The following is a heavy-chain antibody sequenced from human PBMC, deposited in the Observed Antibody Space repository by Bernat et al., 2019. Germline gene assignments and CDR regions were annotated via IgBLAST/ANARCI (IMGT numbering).Heavy chain of an antibody. Sequence: QVQLVESGGGVVQPGRSLRLSCAASGFTFSSYGMHWVRQAPDKGLEWVAVIWYDGSNKYYADSVKGRFTISRDNSKNTLYLQMNSLRAEDTAVYYCARESSDVDTAMAPLLDSMGFDPWGQGTLVTVSS. D-gene: IGHD5-18*01. CDR1: GFTFSSYG. CDR3: ARESSDVDTAMAPLLDSMGFDP. J-gene: IGHJ5*02. CDR2: IWYDGSNK. V-gene: IGHV3-33*01.